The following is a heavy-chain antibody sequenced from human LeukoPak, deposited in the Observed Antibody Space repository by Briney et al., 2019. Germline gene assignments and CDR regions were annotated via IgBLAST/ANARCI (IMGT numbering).Heavy chain of an antibody. CDR1: GGSFSTYA. J-gene: IGHJ4*02. Sequence: SVKVSCRSSGGSFSTYAVNWVRQAPGQGLEWMGRLIPVLGMSHYAPGFQGRVTLTADRSTNTAYMELDRLTSDDTAVYFCARDRGGGFDLAFFDHWGQGTLVTVSS. CDR3: ARDRGGGFDLAFFDH. D-gene: IGHD5-12*01. CDR2: LIPVLGMS. V-gene: IGHV1-69*04.